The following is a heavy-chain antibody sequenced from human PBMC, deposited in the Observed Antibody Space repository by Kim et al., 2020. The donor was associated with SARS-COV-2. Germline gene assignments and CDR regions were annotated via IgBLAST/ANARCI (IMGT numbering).Heavy chain of an antibody. Sequence: ASVKVSCKASGYTFTSYAMHWVRQAPGQRLEWMGWINAGNGNTKYSQKFQGRVTITRDTSASTAYMELSSLRSEDTAVYYCARDKQWLDYNWFDPWGQGTLVTVSS. V-gene: IGHV1-3*01. CDR3: ARDKQWLDYNWFDP. J-gene: IGHJ5*02. CDR1: GYTFTSYA. D-gene: IGHD6-19*01. CDR2: INAGNGNT.